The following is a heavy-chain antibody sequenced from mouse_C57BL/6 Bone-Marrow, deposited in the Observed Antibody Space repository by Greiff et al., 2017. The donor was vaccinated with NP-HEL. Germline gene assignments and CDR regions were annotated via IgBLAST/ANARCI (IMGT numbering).Heavy chain of an antibody. CDR1: GYTFTSYT. D-gene: IGHD1-1*02. CDR3: ARHRLWSYCYARDFGG. V-gene: IGHV1-4*01. CDR2: INPSSGYT. J-gene: IGHJ1*03. Sequence: QVQLQQSGAELARPGASVKMSCKASGYTFTSYTMHWVKQRPGQGLEWIGYINPSSGYTKYNQKFKDKATLTADKSSSTAYMQLSSLTSEDSAVFYGARHRLWSYCYARDFGGWGKAATVSV.